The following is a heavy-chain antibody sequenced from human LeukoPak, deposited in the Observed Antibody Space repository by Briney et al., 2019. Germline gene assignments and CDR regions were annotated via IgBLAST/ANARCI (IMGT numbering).Heavy chain of an antibody. D-gene: IGHD4-17*01. CDR2: ISGSGGST. CDR1: GFKFDDYG. Sequence: PGGSLRLSCTASGFKFDDYGMTWVRQAPGKGLEWVSAISGSGGSTYYADSVKGRFTISRDNSKNTLYLQMNSLRAEDTAVYYCAKTYGDYDAFDIWGQGTMVTVSS. V-gene: IGHV3-23*01. J-gene: IGHJ3*02. CDR3: AKTYGDYDAFDI.